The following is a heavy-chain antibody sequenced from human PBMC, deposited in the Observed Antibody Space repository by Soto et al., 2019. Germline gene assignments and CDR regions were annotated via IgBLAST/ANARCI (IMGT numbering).Heavy chain of an antibody. D-gene: IGHD3-3*01. CDR2: INAGNGNT. CDR1: GYTFTSYA. CDR3: ASAPYDFWSGYLGTDFDY. V-gene: IGHV1-3*01. J-gene: IGHJ4*02. Sequence: ASVKVSCKASGYTFTSYAMHWVRQAPGQRLEWMGWINAGNGNTKYSQKFQGRVTITRDTSASTAYMELSSLRSEDTAVYYCASAPYDFWSGYLGTDFDYWGQGTLVTVSS.